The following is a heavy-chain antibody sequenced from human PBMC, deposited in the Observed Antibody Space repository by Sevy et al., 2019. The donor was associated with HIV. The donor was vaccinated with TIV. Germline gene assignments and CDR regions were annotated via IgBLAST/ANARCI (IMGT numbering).Heavy chain of an antibody. Sequence: GGSLRLSCAASGFTFSSYAMSWVRQAPGKGLEWVSAISGSGGSTYYADSVKGRFTISRDNAKNTLYLQMNSLRAEDTAVYYCAKDGELYYYDSSGYTRDYWGQGTLVTVSS. D-gene: IGHD3-22*01. CDR2: ISGSGGST. CDR1: GFTFSSYA. CDR3: AKDGELYYYDSSGYTRDY. J-gene: IGHJ4*02. V-gene: IGHV3-23*01.